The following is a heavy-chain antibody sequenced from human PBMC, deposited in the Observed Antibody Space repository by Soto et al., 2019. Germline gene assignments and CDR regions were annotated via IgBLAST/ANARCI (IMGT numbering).Heavy chain of an antibody. CDR3: AREIQGYYDFWSGYHYYYYGMDV. V-gene: IGHV3-11*01. D-gene: IGHD3-3*01. CDR1: GFTFSDYY. Sequence: GGSLRLSCAASGFTFSDYYMSWIRQAPGKWLEWVSYISRSGSTIYYADSVKGRFTISRDNAKNLLYLQMNSLRAEDTAVYYCAREIQGYYDFWSGYHYYYYGMDVWGQGTTVTVSS. CDR2: ISRSGSTI. J-gene: IGHJ6*02.